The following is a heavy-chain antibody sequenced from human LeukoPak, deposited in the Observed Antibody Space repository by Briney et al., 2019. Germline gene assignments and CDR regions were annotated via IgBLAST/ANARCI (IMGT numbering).Heavy chain of an antibody. Sequence: SETLSLTCTVSDGSISSYYWSWIRQPPGKGLEWIGYIYYSGSTNYNPSVKSRVTISVDTSKNQFSLKLSSVTAADTAVYYCARNDFWSGYHLDYWGQGTLVTVSS. V-gene: IGHV4-59*12. J-gene: IGHJ4*02. D-gene: IGHD3-3*01. CDR3: ARNDFWSGYHLDY. CDR2: IYYSGST. CDR1: DGSISSYY.